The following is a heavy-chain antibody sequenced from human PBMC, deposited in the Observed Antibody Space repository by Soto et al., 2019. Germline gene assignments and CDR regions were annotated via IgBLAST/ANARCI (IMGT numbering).Heavy chain of an antibody. CDR3: AKADGEQWLVPHLDN. V-gene: IGHV3-23*01. J-gene: IGHJ4*02. Sequence: GGSLRLSCAASGFSFNTYEMNWVRQAPGEGLEWVSGISCCGGSTSYADSVKGRFSIARDDSKNTLSLQMNSLRVEDTAQYYCAKADGEQWLVPHLDNWGQGTLVTVSS. D-gene: IGHD6-19*01. CDR1: GFSFNTYE. CDR2: ISCCGGST.